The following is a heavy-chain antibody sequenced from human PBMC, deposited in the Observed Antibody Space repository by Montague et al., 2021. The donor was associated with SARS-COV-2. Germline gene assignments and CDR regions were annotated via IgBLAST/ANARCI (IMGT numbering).Heavy chain of an antibody. J-gene: IGHJ6*02. CDR1: GGFISSSY. CDR2: IYDSGNV. Sequence: SETLSLTCTVPGGFISSSYWSWIRQPPGRGLEWIAYIYDSGNVDYNPSLKSRVTILVETSKNQFSLKLSAVTAADTAVYYCAAQTDYYYYSLDVWGQGTTATVS. CDR3: AAQTDYYYYSLDV. V-gene: IGHV4-59*08.